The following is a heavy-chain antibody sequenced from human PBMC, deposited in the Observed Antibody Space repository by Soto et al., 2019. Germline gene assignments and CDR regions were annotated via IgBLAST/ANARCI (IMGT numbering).Heavy chain of an antibody. D-gene: IGHD6-6*01. J-gene: IGHJ6*02. CDR3: ARDGRAARPWSVYYYYGMDV. CDR2: IIPIFGTA. V-gene: IGHV1-69*13. CDR1: GGTFSRYA. Sequence: GASVKVSCKASGGTFSRYASSWVRQAPGQGLEWMGGIIPIFGTANYAQKFQGRVTITADESTSTAYMELSSLRSEDTAVYYCARDGRAARPWSVYYYYGMDVWGQGTTVTVSS.